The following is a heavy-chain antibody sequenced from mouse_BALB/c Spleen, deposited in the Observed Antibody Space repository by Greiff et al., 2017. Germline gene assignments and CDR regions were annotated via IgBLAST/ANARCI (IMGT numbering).Heavy chain of an antibody. V-gene: IGHV1S56*01. J-gene: IGHJ2*01. CDR1: GYTFTSYY. CDR3: ARSGPLGYFDY. D-gene: IGHD4-1*01. Sequence: VKLMESGPELVKPGASVRISCKASGYTFTSYYIHWVKQRPGQGLEWIGWIYPGNVNTKYNEKFKGKATLTADKSSSTAYMQLSSLTSEDSAVYFCARSGPLGYFDYWGQGTTLTVSS. CDR2: IYPGNVNT.